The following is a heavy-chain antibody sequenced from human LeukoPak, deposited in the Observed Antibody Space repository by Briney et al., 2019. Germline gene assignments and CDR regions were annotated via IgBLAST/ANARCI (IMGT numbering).Heavy chain of an antibody. J-gene: IGHJ4*02. Sequence: ASVKVSCKASGYTFTGHYINWVRQAPGQGLEWIGWINPTNGGTNYTQKFQGRVTMTRDTSMSSASMELIRLTSDDTAVYYCARQWRGPAVPFDFWGQGTVVTVSS. V-gene: IGHV1-2*02. CDR1: GYTFTGHY. D-gene: IGHD6-19*01. CDR2: INPTNGGT. CDR3: ARQWRGPAVPFDF.